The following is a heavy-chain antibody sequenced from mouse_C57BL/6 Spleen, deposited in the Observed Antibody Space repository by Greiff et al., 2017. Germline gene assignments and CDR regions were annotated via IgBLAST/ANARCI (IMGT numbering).Heavy chain of an antibody. CDR2: IYPGSGNT. Sequence: QVQLQQSGPELVKPGASVKISCKASGYTFTDYYINWVKQRPGQGLEWLGWIYPGSGNTKYNEKFKGKATLTVDTSSSTAYMQLSSLTSEDSAVYFCARTDYYGSSVFDYWGQGTTLTVSS. CDR1: GYTFTDYY. CDR3: ARTDYYGSSVFDY. J-gene: IGHJ2*01. D-gene: IGHD1-1*01. V-gene: IGHV1-84*01.